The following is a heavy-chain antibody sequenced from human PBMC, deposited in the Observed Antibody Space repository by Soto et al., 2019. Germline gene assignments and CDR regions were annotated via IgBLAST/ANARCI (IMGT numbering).Heavy chain of an antibody. D-gene: IGHD4-17*01. V-gene: IGHV4-39*01. CDR2: ISYSGNT. J-gene: IGHJ5*02. Sequence: QLQLQESGPGLMKPSETLSLTCSVSGGSINSGGYYWGWIRPAPGQELVGVASISYSGNTYYNPSLNSPFTIGVDTSKNPFSMNLSPVLAADTAVYLGARHGANDSGAPGCFDPWGQGTLVTVSS. CDR1: GGSINSGGYY. CDR3: ARHGANDSGAPGCFDP.